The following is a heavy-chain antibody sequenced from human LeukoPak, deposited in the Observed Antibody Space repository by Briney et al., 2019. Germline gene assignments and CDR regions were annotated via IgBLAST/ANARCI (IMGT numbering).Heavy chain of an antibody. CDR2: ISSSSSYI. D-gene: IGHD3-10*01. V-gene: IGHV3-21*01. CDR1: GFAFSSYS. J-gene: IGHJ6*04. Sequence: GGSLRLSCAASGFAFSSYSMNWVRQAPGKGLEWVSSISSSSSYIYYADSVKGRFTISRDNAKNSLYLQMNSLRAEDTAVYYCARDFQVWFGEAYGMDVWGKGTTVTVSS. CDR3: ARDFQVWFGEAYGMDV.